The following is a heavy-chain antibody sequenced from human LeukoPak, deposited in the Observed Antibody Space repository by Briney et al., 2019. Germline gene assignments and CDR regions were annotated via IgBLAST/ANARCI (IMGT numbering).Heavy chain of an antibody. D-gene: IGHD1-1*01. Sequence: PGGSLRLSCAASGCTFSSYGMHWVRKAPGKGLEWVAVIWYGGSNKYYADSVKGRFTISRDNSKNTLYLQMNSLRAEDTAVYYCAKDLGRHGTGTTEGDAFDIWGQGTMVTVSS. CDR2: IWYGGSNK. J-gene: IGHJ3*02. V-gene: IGHV3-30*02. CDR3: AKDLGRHGTGTTEGDAFDI. CDR1: GCTFSSYG.